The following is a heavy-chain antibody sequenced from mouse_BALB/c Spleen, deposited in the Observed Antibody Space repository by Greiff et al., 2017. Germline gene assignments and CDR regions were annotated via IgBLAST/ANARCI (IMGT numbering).Heavy chain of an antibody. J-gene: IGHJ4*01. CDR2: IDTSDSYT. Sequence: QVQLQQPGAELVMPGASVKMSCKASGYTFTDYWMHWVKQRPGQGLEWIGAIDTSDSYTSYNQKFKGKATLTVDESSSTAYMQLSSLTSEDSAVYYCAYGPHAMDYWGEGTSVTVSS. V-gene: IGHV1-69*01. CDR1: GYTFTDYW. CDR3: AYGPHAMDY. D-gene: IGHD1-1*02.